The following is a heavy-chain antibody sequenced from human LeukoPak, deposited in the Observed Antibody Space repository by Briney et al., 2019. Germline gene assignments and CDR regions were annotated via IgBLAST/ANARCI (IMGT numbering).Heavy chain of an antibody. CDR3: AGLGELLNY. V-gene: IGHV3-20*04. CDR1: GFTFDDYG. D-gene: IGHD3-16*01. J-gene: IGHJ4*02. Sequence: RSGGSLRLSCAASGFTFDDYGMSWVRQAPGKGLEWVPGIDWNGGSTGYADSVKGRFTISRDNAKNSLYLQMNSLRAGDTALYYCAGLGELLNYWGQGTLVTVSS. CDR2: IDWNGGST.